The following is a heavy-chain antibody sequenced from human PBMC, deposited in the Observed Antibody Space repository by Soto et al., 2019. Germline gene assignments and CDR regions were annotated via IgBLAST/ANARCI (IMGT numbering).Heavy chain of an antibody. CDR3: AKEFTYYYDSSGSPASFDY. CDR1: GFTFSTYS. J-gene: IGHJ4*02. V-gene: IGHV3-48*01. Sequence: GGSLRLSCAASGFTFSTYSMNWVRQAPGKGLEWVSYISSSSSTIDYADSVKGRFTISRDNSKNTLYLQMNSLRAEDTAVYYCAKEFTYYYDSSGSPASFDYWGQGTLVTVSS. D-gene: IGHD3-22*01. CDR2: ISSSSSTI.